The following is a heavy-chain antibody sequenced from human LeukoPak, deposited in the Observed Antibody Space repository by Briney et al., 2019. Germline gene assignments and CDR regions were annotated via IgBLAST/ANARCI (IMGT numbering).Heavy chain of an antibody. Sequence: GASVKVSCKVSGYTLTELSMHWVRQAPGKGLEWMGGFDPEDGETIYAQKFQGRVTMTEDTSTDTAYMELSSLRSEDTAVYYCATTPYYYDSSGSGYYWGQGTPVTVSS. D-gene: IGHD3-22*01. V-gene: IGHV1-24*01. CDR2: FDPEDGET. CDR3: ATTPYYYDSSGSGYY. J-gene: IGHJ4*02. CDR1: GYTLTELS.